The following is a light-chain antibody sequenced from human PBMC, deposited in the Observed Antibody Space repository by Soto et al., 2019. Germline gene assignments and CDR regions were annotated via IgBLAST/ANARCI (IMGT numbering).Light chain of an antibody. Sequence: ETVLTQSPATLSVSPGERVTLSCRASQSVSSSLVWYQQKPGQPPSLLIYDASTRATGIPARFSGSGSGTEFTLTISSLESEDFAVYYCQKYNNWPPITFGQGTKVDIK. CDR2: DAS. J-gene: IGKJ1*01. V-gene: IGKV3-15*01. CDR1: QSVSSS. CDR3: QKYNNWPPIT.